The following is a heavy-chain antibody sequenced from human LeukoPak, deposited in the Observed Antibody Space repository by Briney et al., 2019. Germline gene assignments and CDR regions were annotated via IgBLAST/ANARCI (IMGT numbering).Heavy chain of an antibody. D-gene: IGHD5-12*01. CDR1: GFTFSSYG. Sequence: GGSLRLSCAASGFTFSSYGMHWVRQAPGKGLEWVAVISYDGSNKYYADSVKGRFTISRDNSKNTLYLQMNSLRAEDMAVYYCAKDLSGYSGCNWGQGTLVTVSS. CDR3: AKDLSGYSGCN. V-gene: IGHV3-30*18. CDR2: ISYDGSNK. J-gene: IGHJ4*02.